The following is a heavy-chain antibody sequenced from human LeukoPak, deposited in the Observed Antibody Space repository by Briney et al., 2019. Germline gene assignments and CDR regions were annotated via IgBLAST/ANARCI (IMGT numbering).Heavy chain of an antibody. CDR2: ISYDGSNK. V-gene: IGHV3-30*03. D-gene: IGHD2-21*02. J-gene: IGHJ4*02. CDR3: ARGDLRFDY. Sequence: GGSLRLSCAASGFTFSSYSMNWVRQAPGKGLEWVAVISYDGSNKYYADSVKGRFTISRDNSKNTLYLQMNSLRAEDTAVYYCARGDLRFDYWGQGTLVTVSS. CDR1: GFTFSSYS.